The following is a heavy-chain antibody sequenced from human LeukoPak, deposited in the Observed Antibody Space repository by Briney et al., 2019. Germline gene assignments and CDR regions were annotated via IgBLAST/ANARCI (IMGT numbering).Heavy chain of an antibody. CDR3: ARARRLGVASFDY. CDR2: INYSGST. D-gene: IGHD3-3*01. Sequence: PSETLSLICSISGASISKFYWSWIRQPPGKGLEWIGSINYSGSTNYNPSLKSRVTISIDTSKNQFSLKLSSVTAADTAVYYCARARRLGVASFDYWGQGTLVTVSS. J-gene: IGHJ4*02. CDR1: GASISKFY. V-gene: IGHV4-59*08.